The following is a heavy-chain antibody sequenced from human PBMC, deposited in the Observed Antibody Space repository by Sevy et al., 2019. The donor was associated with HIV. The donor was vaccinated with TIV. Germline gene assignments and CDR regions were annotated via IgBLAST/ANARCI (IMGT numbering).Heavy chain of an antibody. CDR3: ITQPPLERWLQIPGF. CDR2: IKGKIDGGTT. J-gene: IGHJ4*02. CDR1: GFTFSDAW. Sequence: GGSLRLSCAASGFTFSDAWMIWVRQDLGKGLEWVGRIKGKIDGGTTDYAAPVKGRFTISRDDSKNTLYLQMNSLKTEDTAVYYCITQPPLERWLQIPGFWGQGTLVTVSS. V-gene: IGHV3-15*01. D-gene: IGHD5-12*01.